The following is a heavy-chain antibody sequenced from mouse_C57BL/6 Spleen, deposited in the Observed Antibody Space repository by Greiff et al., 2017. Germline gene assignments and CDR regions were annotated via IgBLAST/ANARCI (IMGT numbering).Heavy chain of an antibody. CDR3: ARHNGYYWFAY. Sequence: EVQLVESGGGLVKPGGSLKLSCAASGFTFSSYTMSWVRQTPEKRLEWVATISGGGGNNYYPDSVKGRFTISRDNAKNTLYLQMSSLRSEDTALYYCARHNGYYWFAYWGQGTLVTVSA. CDR1: GFTFSSYT. D-gene: IGHD2-3*01. V-gene: IGHV5-9*01. CDR2: ISGGGGNN. J-gene: IGHJ3*01.